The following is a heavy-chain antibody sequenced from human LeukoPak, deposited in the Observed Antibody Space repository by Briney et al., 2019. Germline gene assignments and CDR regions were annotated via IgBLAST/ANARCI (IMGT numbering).Heavy chain of an antibody. CDR1: RGTFSSYA. D-gene: IGHD3-10*01. Sequence: SVKVSCKASRGTFSSYAISWVRQAPGQGLEWMGGIIPIFGTANYAQKFQGRVTVTADESTSTAYMELSSLRSEDTAVYYCARGSLWFGEPYYYYYMDVWGKGTTVTVSS. V-gene: IGHV1-69*13. CDR2: IIPIFGTA. CDR3: ARGSLWFGEPYYYYYMDV. J-gene: IGHJ6*03.